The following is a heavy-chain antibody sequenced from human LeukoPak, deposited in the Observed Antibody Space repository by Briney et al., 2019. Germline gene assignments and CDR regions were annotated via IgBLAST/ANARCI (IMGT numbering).Heavy chain of an antibody. D-gene: IGHD3-22*01. CDR3: ARDFQRYDSSGPSRPPDY. J-gene: IGHJ4*02. V-gene: IGHV3-30*02. Sequence: PGGSLRLSCAASGFTFSSYAMYWVRQAPGKGLEWVAFIRYDGSNKYYSDSVKGRFTISRDNSKNTLYLQMNSLRAEDTAVYYCARDFQRYDSSGPSRPPDYWGQGTLVTVSS. CDR2: IRYDGSNK. CDR1: GFTFSSYA.